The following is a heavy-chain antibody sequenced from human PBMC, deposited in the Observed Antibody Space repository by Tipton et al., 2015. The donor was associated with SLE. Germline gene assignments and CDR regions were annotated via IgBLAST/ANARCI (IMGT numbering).Heavy chain of an antibody. D-gene: IGHD6-25*01. J-gene: IGHJ4*02. Sequence: SLRLSCSASGFTFSSYAMHWVRQAPGKGLEWVAVISYDGSNKYYADSVKGRFTISRDNSKNTLYLQMNSLRAEDTAVYYCVGADYFDYWGQGTLVTVSS. V-gene: IGHV3-30-3*01. CDR1: GFTFSSYA. CDR3: VGADYFDY. CDR2: ISYDGSNK.